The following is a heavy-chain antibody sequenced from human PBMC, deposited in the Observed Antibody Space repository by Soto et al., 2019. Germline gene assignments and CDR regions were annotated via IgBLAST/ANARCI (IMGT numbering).Heavy chain of an antibody. CDR3: AKDPNYYDSSGLLDY. Sequence: GGSLRLSCAASGFTFSSYAMSWVRQAPGKGLEWVSAISGSGGSTYYADSVKGRFTISRDNSKNTLYLQMNSLRAEDTAVYYCAKDPNYYDSSGLLDYWGQGTLVTVSS. D-gene: IGHD3-22*01. J-gene: IGHJ4*02. CDR1: GFTFSSYA. V-gene: IGHV3-23*01. CDR2: ISGSGGST.